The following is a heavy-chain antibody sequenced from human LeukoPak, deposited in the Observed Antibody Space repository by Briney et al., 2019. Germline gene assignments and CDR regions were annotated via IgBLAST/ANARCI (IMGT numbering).Heavy chain of an antibody. Sequence: TSETLSLTCTVSGASINSGGFYWTWIRQRPEKGLEWIGYIYFSSTTYYNPSLKSRVTMSVDTSMNQFSLKLNSVTAADTAVYYCARDEGPAAMALGWYYGMDVWGQGTTVTVSS. D-gene: IGHD2-2*01. CDR1: GASINSGGFY. V-gene: IGHV4-31*03. CDR3: ARDEGPAAMALGWYYGMDV. J-gene: IGHJ6*02. CDR2: IYFSSTT.